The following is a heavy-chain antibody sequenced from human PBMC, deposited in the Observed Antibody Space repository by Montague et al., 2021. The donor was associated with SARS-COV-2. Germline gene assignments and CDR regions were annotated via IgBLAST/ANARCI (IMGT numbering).Heavy chain of an antibody. J-gene: IGHJ4*02. V-gene: IGHV2-70*11. CDR3: ARMTVAGIPFDY. CDR1: GFSLSTSGMC. CDR2: IDWXDEK. Sequence: PALVKTTQTLTLTCTFSGFSLSTSGMCVSWIRQPPGKALEWLARIDWXDEKYYSTSLKTRLTISKDTSKNQVVLTMTNIDPVDTATYYCARMTVAGIPFDYWGQGTLVTVSS. D-gene: IGHD6-19*01.